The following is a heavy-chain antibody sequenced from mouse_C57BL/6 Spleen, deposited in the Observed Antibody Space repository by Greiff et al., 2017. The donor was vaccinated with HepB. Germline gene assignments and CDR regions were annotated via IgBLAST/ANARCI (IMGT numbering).Heavy chain of an antibody. CDR1: GYTFTDYE. CDR2: IDPETGGT. D-gene: IGHD3-2*02. V-gene: IGHV1-15*01. CDR3: TRRDSSGPVAY. Sequence: VQLQQSGAELVRPGASVTLSCKASGYTFTDYEMHWVKQTPVHGLEWIGAIDPETGGTAYNQKFKGKAILTADKSSSKAYMELRSLTSEDSAVYYCTRRDSSGPVAYWGQGTLVTVSA. J-gene: IGHJ3*01.